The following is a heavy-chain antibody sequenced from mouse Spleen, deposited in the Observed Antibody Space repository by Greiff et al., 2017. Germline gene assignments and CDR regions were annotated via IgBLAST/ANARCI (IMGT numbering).Heavy chain of an antibody. D-gene: IGHD2-3*01. CDR2: ISYDGSN. CDR1: GYSITSGYY. CDR3: ASRDGYFTAWFAY. Sequence: EVKLQESGPGLVKPSQSLSLTCSVTGYSITSGYYWNWIRQFPGNKLEWMGYISYDGSNNYNPSLKNRISITRDTSKNQFFLKLNSVTTEDTATYYCASRDGYFTAWFAYWGQGTLVTVSA. V-gene: IGHV3-6*01. J-gene: IGHJ3*01.